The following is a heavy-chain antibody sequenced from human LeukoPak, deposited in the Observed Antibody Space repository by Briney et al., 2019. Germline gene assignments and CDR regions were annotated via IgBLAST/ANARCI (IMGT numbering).Heavy chain of an antibody. J-gene: IGHJ4*02. D-gene: IGHD3-10*01. CDR1: GFTFTNAW. V-gene: IGHV3-15*01. CDR3: TTDLGTYYHGSQRLIPIDY. CDR2: TKSKTDGETT. Sequence: GGSLRLSCVDSGFTFTNAWMSWVRQAPGKGLEWIGRTKSKTDGETTNYAEPVRGRFTISRDDSKSAVYLQMNSMKIEDTAVYYCTTDLGTYYHGSQRLIPIDYWGQGTLVTVSS.